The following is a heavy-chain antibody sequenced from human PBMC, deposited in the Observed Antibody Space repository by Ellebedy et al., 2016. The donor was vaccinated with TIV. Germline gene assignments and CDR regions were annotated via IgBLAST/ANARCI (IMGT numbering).Heavy chain of an antibody. CDR2: INPNRGGT. J-gene: IGHJ4*02. CDR3: ARFPDTIVVVPAFDY. V-gene: IGHV1-2*02. CDR1: GYTFTGYY. Sequence: ASVKVSCXASGYTFTGYYMHWVRQAPGQGLEWMGWINPNRGGTNYAQKFRGRVTMTRDTSISTAYMELSSLRSDDTAVYYCARFPDTIVVVPAFDYWGQGTLVTVSS. D-gene: IGHD2-2*01.